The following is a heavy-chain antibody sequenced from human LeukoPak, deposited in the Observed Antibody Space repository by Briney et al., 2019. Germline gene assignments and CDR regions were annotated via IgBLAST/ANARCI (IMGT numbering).Heavy chain of an antibody. CDR2: IYYSGST. V-gene: IGHV4-31*03. CDR1: GGSISSGGYY. D-gene: IGHD5-12*01. CDR3: ARDESGYGGFDF. Sequence: PSQTLSLTCTVSGGSISSGGYYWSWIRQHPGKDLEWIGYIYYSGSTYYNPSLKSRVTISVDTSKNQFSLKLSSVTAADTAVYYCARDESGYGGFDFWGQGNLVTVSS. J-gene: IGHJ4*02.